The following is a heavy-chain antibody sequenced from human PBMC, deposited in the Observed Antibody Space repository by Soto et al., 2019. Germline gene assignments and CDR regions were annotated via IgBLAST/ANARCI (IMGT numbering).Heavy chain of an antibody. CDR3: ARTAPHIPGFGVTPSDYYYGMDV. CDR2: IIPIFGTA. V-gene: IGHV1-69*01. Sequence: QVQLVQSGAEVKKPGSSVKVSCKASGGTFSSYAISWVRQAPGQGLEWMGGIIPIFGTANYAQKFQGRVTITADESTSTAYMELSSLRSEDTAVYYCARTAPHIPGFGVTPSDYYYGMDVWGQGTTVTVSS. D-gene: IGHD3-16*01. CDR1: GGTFSSYA. J-gene: IGHJ6*02.